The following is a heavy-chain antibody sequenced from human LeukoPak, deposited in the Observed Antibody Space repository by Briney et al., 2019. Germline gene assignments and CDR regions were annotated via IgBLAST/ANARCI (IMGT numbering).Heavy chain of an antibody. Sequence: SETLSLTCTVSGGSISTYFWSWIRQPPRKGLEWIGYNSGSTKYNPSLKSRVTISVDTSKNQLSLKLSSVTAADTAVYYCARGRGYGGNYLRAFDIWGQGTMVSVSS. CDR2: NSGST. D-gene: IGHD1-26*01. CDR1: GGSISTYF. J-gene: IGHJ3*02. V-gene: IGHV4-59*08. CDR3: ARGRGYGGNYLRAFDI.